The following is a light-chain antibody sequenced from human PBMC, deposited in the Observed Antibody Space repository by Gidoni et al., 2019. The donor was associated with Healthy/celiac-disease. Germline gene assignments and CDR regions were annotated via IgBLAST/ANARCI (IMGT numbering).Light chain of an antibody. Sequence: DIQMTQSPSSLSASVGDRVTITCRASQSISSDLNWYQQKPGKAPKLLIYAASSLQSGVPSRFSGSGSGTDSTLTISSLQPEDFATYYCQQSYSTPPTFGGGTKVEIK. V-gene: IGKV1-39*01. CDR1: QSISSD. J-gene: IGKJ4*01. CDR2: AAS. CDR3: QQSYSTPPT.